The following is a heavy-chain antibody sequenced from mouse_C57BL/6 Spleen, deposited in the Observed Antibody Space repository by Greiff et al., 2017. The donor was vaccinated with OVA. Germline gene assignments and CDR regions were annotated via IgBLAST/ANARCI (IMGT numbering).Heavy chain of an antibody. D-gene: IGHD2-14*01. J-gene: IGHJ4*01. CDR3: ARSRYPDAMDY. V-gene: IGHV1-64*01. Sequence: VQLQQPGAELVKPGASVKLSCTASGYTFTSYWMHWVKQRPGQGLEWIGMIHPNSGSTNYNEKFKSKATLTVDKSSSTAYMQLSSLTSEDSAVYYCARSRYPDAMDYWGQGTSVTVSS. CDR2: IHPNSGST. CDR1: GYTFTSYW.